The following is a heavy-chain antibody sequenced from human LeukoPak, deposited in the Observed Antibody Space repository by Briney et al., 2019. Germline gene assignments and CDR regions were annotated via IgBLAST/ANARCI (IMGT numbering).Heavy chain of an antibody. CDR3: ARGGAPTIREYYFDY. CDR1: GFTLSSYA. V-gene: IGHV3-30-3*01. J-gene: IGHJ4*02. D-gene: IGHD5-24*01. Sequence: GGSLRLSCAASGFTLSSYAMHWVRQAPGKGLEWVAVISYDGSNKYYADSVKGRFTISRDNSKNTLYLQMNSPRAEDTAVYYCARGGAPTIREYYFDYWGQGTLVTVSS. CDR2: ISYDGSNK.